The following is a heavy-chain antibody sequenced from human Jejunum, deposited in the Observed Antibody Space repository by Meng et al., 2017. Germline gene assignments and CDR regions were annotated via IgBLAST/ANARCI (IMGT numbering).Heavy chain of an antibody. V-gene: IGHV3-7*01. D-gene: IGHD4-11*01. J-gene: IGHJ6*02. CDR3: ARYYSAYGLDV. CDR2: IHFDGSGN. CDR1: GFSITNSW. Sequence: GESLKISCAASGFSITNSWMSWVRQAPGKGLEWVANIHFDGSGNYYVDSVKGRCTISRDNAKNSLYLEMNSLRAEGTAGYYCARYYSAYGLDVWGQGTTVNVSS.